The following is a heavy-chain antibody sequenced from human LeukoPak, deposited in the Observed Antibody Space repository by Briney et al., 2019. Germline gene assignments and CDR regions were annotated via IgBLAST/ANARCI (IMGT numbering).Heavy chain of an antibody. Sequence: SETLSLTCAVYGGSFSGYYWSWIRQPPGKGLEWIGEINHSGSTNYNPSLKSRVTIPVDTSKNQFSLKLSSVTAADTAVYYCARGKGSGSYYYNWFDPWGQGTLVTVSS. J-gene: IGHJ5*02. CDR3: ARGKGSGSYYYNWFDP. CDR1: GGSFSGYY. CDR2: INHSGST. V-gene: IGHV4-34*01. D-gene: IGHD3-10*01.